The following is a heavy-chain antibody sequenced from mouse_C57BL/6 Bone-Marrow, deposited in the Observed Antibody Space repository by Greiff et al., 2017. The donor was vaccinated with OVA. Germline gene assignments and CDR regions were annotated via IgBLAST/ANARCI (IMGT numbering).Heavy chain of an antibody. V-gene: IGHV1-69*01. CDR1: GYTFTSYW. CDR3: AREGNYDGPYYYAMDY. CDR2: IDPSDSYT. J-gene: IGHJ4*01. D-gene: IGHD2-3*01. Sequence: VQLQQSGAELVMPGASVKLSCKASGYTFTSYWMHWVKQRPGQGLEWIGEIDPSDSYTNYNQKFKGKSTLTVDKSSSTAHMQLSSLTSEDSAVYYCAREGNYDGPYYYAMDYWGQGTSVTVSS.